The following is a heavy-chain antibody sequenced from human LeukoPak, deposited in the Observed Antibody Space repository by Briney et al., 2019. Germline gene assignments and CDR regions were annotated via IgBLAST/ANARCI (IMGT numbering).Heavy chain of an antibody. CDR2: ITFSSSII. J-gene: IGHJ4*02. D-gene: IGHD3-22*01. CDR3: ARDWAGTMIVVVTQPFDY. V-gene: IGHV3-48*01. CDR1: GFTFSSYS. Sequence: GGSLRLSCAASGFTFSSYSINWVRQAPGKGLEWVSYITFSSSIIYYADSVRGRFTISRDNAKNSLYLQMNSLRAEDTALYHCARDWAGTMIVVVTQPFDYWGQGTLVTVSS.